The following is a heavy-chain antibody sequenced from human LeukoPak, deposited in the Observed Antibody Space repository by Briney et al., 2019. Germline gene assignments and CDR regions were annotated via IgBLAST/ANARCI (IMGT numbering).Heavy chain of an antibody. CDR1: GFTFSSHS. Sequence: GGSLRLSCAASGFTFSSHSMNWVRQAPGKGLEWVSYISPSSTIMYYADSVRGRFTISRDNAKNSLYLQMNSLRAEDTAVYYCARPEKSGYSPYVFDIWGRGTMVTVSS. D-gene: IGHD3-3*01. CDR3: ARPEKSGYSPYVFDI. V-gene: IGHV3-48*01. CDR2: ISPSSTIM. J-gene: IGHJ3*02.